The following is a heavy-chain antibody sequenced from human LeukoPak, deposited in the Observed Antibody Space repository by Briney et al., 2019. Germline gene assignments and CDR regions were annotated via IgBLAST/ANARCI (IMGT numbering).Heavy chain of an antibody. J-gene: IGHJ4*02. CDR2: ITYDGSNK. V-gene: IGHV3-30-3*01. CDR1: GFTFSDYT. D-gene: IGHD6-13*01. Sequence: GGSLRLSCAASGFTFSDYTMNWVRQAPGKGLEWVAVITYDGSNKFYADSGKGRFTISRDNSKSTLFLQMNSLRAEDTAVYYCARGYSSTWYFFDCWGQGTLVTVSS. CDR3: ARGYSSTWYFFDC.